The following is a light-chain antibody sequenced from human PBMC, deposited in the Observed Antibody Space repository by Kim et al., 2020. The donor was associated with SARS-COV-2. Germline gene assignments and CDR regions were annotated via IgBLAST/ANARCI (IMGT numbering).Light chain of an antibody. J-gene: IGLJ3*02. CDR3: QAWDSSTVV. CDR1: KLGDKY. CDR2: QDN. V-gene: IGLV3-1*01. Sequence: VSPGQTASITCSGDKLGDKYVCWYQQKPGQSPVLVIYQDNQRPSGIPERFSGSNSGNTATLTISGTQGMDEADYYCQAWDSSTVVFGGGTQLTVL.